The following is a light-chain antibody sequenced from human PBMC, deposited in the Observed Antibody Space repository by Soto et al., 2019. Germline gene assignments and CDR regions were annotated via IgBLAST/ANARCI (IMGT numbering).Light chain of an antibody. J-gene: IGKJ1*01. CDR2: GVS. Sequence: EFVLTQSPVALSLSSGERATLSCRASQSVSSNLLTWYQQKPGQAPRLLIYGVSSRATGIPDRFSGSGSGTDFTLTISRVEPEDFAVYFCQHYGDSPLTFGQGSRVEIK. V-gene: IGKV3-20*01. CDR3: QHYGDSPLT. CDR1: QSVSSNL.